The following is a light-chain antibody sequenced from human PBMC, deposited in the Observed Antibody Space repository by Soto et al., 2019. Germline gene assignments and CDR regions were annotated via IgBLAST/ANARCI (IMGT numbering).Light chain of an antibody. V-gene: IGKV1-9*01. J-gene: IGKJ5*01. Sequence: DIQLTQSPSFLSASVGDRFTITCRASQGISSYLAWYQQKPGKAPKLLIYAASTLQSGVPSRFSGSGSGTEFTLTISRLQPEDFATYYCQQLNSYPITFGQGTRLEI. CDR3: QQLNSYPIT. CDR1: QGISSY. CDR2: AAS.